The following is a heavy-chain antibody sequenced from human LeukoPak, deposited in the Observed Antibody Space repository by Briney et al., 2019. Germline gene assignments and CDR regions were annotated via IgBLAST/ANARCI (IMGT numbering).Heavy chain of an antibody. CDR2: IHRSGST. CDR3: ARNYLRGNDAFDF. Sequence: KPSETLSLTCAVYGGSFRGYSWSWIRQPPGKGLEWIGEIHRSGSTNYHPSLKSRVTISVDTSKNQFSLKLSSVTAADTAVYYCARNYLRGNDAFDFWGQGTMVTVSS. J-gene: IGHJ3*01. V-gene: IGHV4-34*01. D-gene: IGHD1-7*01. CDR1: GGSFRGYS.